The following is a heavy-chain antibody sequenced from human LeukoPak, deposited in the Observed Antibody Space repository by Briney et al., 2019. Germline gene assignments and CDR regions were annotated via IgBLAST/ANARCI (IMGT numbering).Heavy chain of an antibody. Sequence: GGSLRLSCAASGFTFSSYSMNWVRQAPGKGLEWVSSISSSSSYIYYADSVRGRLTISRDNAKNSLYLQMNSLRAEDTAVYYCARDGGYGMDVWGQGTTVTVSS. CDR1: GFTFSSYS. CDR2: ISSSSSYI. CDR3: ARDGGYGMDV. V-gene: IGHV3-21*01. J-gene: IGHJ6*02. D-gene: IGHD3-16*01.